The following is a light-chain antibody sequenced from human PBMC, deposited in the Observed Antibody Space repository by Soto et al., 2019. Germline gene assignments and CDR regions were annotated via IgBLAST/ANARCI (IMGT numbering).Light chain of an antibody. J-gene: IGKJ1*01. V-gene: IGKV3-20*01. CDR2: GAS. CDR1: QSVSSSY. Sequence: EIGMTQSPGTLSLSPGERATLSCRASQSVSSSYLAWYQQKPGQAPRLLIYGASSRATGIPDWFSPSGSGTDFTLTISSLETEDFGVYDGPQYCSAPPWTFVQGTKVEIK. CDR3: PQYCSAPPWT.